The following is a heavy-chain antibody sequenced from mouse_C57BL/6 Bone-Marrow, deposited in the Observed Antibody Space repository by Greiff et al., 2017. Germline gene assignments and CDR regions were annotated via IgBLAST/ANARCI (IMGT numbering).Heavy chain of an antibody. J-gene: IGHJ1*03. CDR2: INPSNGGT. Sequence: QVQLQQPGTELVKPGASVKLSCKASGYTFTSYWMHWVKQRPGQGLEWIGNINPSNGGTNYNEKFKSKATLTVDKSSSTAYMQLSSLTSEASAVYYCARTLVFSWYFDVWGTGTTVTVSS. V-gene: IGHV1-53*01. CDR3: ARTLVFSWYFDV. CDR1: GYTFTSYW.